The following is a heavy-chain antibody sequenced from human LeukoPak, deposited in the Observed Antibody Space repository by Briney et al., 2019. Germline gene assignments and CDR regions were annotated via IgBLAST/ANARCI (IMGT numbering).Heavy chain of an antibody. V-gene: IGHV4-61*02. CDR1: GGSISSGSYY. J-gene: IGHJ4*02. CDR3: AREYQWGRQDY. CDR2: IYTSGST. Sequence: SQTLSLTCTVSGGSISSGSYYWSWIRQPAGKGLEWIGRIYTSGSTNYNPSLKSRVTISVDTSKNQVSLQLNSVTPEDTAVYYCAREYQWGRQDYWGQGTLVTVSS. D-gene: IGHD6-19*01.